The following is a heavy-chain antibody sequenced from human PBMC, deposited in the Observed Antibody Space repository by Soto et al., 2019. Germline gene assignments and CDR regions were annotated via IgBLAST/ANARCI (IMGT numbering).Heavy chain of an antibody. CDR2: IYYSGST. Sequence: QLQLQESGPGLVKPSETLSLTCTVSGGSISSSSYYWGWIRQPPGKGLEWIGSIYYSGSTYYNPSLKSRVTISVDTSKNQFSLKLSSVTAADTAVYYCARHGVVPAAPRYYYYGMDVWGQGTTVTVSS. V-gene: IGHV4-39*01. J-gene: IGHJ6*02. CDR3: ARHGVVPAAPRYYYYGMDV. CDR1: GGSISSSSYY. D-gene: IGHD2-2*01.